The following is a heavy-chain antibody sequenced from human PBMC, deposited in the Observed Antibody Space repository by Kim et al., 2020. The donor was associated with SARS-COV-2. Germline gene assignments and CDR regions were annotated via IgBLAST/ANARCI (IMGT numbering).Heavy chain of an antibody. V-gene: IGHV3-23*01. Sequence: ADSVKGRFTISRDNSKNTLYLHMNGLRVDDTSIYYCAKSALGIQNDAFDVWGQGTMVTVSS. J-gene: IGHJ3*01. CDR3: AKSALGIQNDAFDV. D-gene: IGHD3-16*01.